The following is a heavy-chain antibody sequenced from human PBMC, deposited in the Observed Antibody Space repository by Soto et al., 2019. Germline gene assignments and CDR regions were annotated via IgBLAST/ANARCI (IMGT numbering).Heavy chain of an antibody. CDR3: ARDLGYCISTTCRTYGMDV. CDR2: INPVSGST. CDR1: GYSFTSYY. Sequence: QVQLVQSGAEVKKPGASVKLSCKASGYSFTSYYMHWVRQAPGQGLEWMGIINPVSGSTSYAQKFQGRVTMTRDTSTSTVYMELSSLRSEDTDVYYCARDLGYCISTTCRTYGMDVWGQGTTVTVSS. D-gene: IGHD2-2*01. J-gene: IGHJ6*02. V-gene: IGHV1-46*01.